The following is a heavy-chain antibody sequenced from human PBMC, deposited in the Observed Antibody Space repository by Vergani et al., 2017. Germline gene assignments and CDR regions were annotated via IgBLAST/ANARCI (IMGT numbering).Heavy chain of an antibody. Sequence: QVQLVESGGGVVQPGRSLRLSCAASGFTFSSYAMHWVRQAPGKGLEWVAVISYDGSNKYYADSVEGRFTISRDNYKNTLYLQMNSLRAEDTAGYYCARALGDGTTMPFDYWGEGTLVTVSS. V-gene: IGHV3-30*07. CDR1: GFTFSSYA. CDR2: ISYDGSNK. D-gene: IGHD4-11*01. CDR3: ARALGDGTTMPFDY. J-gene: IGHJ4*02.